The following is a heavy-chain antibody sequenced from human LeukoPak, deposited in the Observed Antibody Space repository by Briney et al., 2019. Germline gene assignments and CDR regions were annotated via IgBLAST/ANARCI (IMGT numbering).Heavy chain of an antibody. J-gene: IGHJ4*02. D-gene: IGHD1-26*01. CDR3: ARDKRVGPTHLDF. V-gene: IGHV3-7*01. Sequence: PGGSLRLSCAASGFTFSDYWMSWARQAPGKGLEWVANIRQDGREKYSVASGRFSISRDNAKNSLYLQMTSLRAEDTAVYYCARDKRVGPTHLDFWGQGTLVTVSS. CDR1: GFTFSDYW. CDR2: IRQDGREK.